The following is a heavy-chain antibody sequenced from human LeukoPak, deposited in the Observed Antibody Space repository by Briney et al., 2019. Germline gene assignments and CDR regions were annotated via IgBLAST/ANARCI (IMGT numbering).Heavy chain of an antibody. CDR2: INPNSGGT. CDR3: AREVEISSGWYDY. J-gene: IGHJ4*02. D-gene: IGHD6-19*01. CDR1: GYTFTGYY. Sequence: AAVKVSCKASGYTFTGYYMHWVRQAPGQGLEWMGWINPNSGGTNYAQKFQGRVTMTRDTSISTAYMELSRLRSDDTAVYYCAREVEISSGWYDYWGQGTLVTVSS. V-gene: IGHV1-2*02.